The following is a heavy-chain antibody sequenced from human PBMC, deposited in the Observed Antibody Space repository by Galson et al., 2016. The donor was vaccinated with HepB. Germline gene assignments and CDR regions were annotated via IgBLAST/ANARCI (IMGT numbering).Heavy chain of an antibody. CDR3: AVEGWDVAIDY. Sequence: SLRLSCAASGFTFSSYTMTWVRQAPGKGLEWVSSIISRTGETFYGDSVKGRFTVSRDNAQYSLYLQMNSLRGEDTAVYYCAVEGWDVAIDYWGQGTLVTVSS. V-gene: IGHV3-21*01. J-gene: IGHJ4*02. D-gene: IGHD1-26*01. CDR2: IISRTGET. CDR1: GFTFSSYT.